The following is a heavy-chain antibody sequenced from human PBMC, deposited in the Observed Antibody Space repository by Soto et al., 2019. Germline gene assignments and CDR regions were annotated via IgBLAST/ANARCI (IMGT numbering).Heavy chain of an antibody. CDR2: VSSDGNNK. V-gene: IGHV3-30*18. Sequence: TGGSLRLSCAASGFSFSKYVMHWVRQAPGKGLEWVAFVSSDGNNKYYGDSVKGRFTISRDNSKNMVFLQVDSLRVDDTAVYYCAKDRVIQLLPIWPDPWGQGTLVTVSS. CDR1: GFSFSKYV. D-gene: IGHD2-2*01. CDR3: AKDRVIQLLPIWPDP. J-gene: IGHJ5*02.